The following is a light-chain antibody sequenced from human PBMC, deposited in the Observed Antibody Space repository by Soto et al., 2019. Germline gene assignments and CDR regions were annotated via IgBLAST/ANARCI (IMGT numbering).Light chain of an antibody. CDR1: TNDIGGYKY. J-gene: IGLJ1*01. CDR3: TTYTSGSTL. V-gene: IGLV2-14*01. Sequence: QSVLVRPASVSWSPRQPINVSPTQPTNDIGGYKYLSWYQQHPGKAPNLIIFEVTNRPSGVSNRFSGSKSGTTASLTISGLQTEDEADYYCTTYTSGSTLFGPGTKGTVL. CDR2: EVT.